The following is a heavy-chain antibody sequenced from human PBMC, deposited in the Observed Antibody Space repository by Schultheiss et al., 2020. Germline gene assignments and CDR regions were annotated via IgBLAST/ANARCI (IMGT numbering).Heavy chain of an antibody. V-gene: IGHV1-18*01. CDR2: ISAYNGNT. CDR3: ARGWERFDY. CDR1: GGTFSSYA. J-gene: IGHJ4*02. Sequence: ASVKVSCKASGGTFSSYAISWVRQAPGQGLEWMGWISAYNGNTNYAQKLQGRVTITRDTSTSTAYMELRSLRSDDTAVYYCARGWERFDYWGQGTLVTVSS. D-gene: IGHD1-26*01.